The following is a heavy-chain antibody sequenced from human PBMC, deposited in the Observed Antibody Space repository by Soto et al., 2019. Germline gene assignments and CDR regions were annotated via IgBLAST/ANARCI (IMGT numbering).Heavy chain of an antibody. J-gene: IGHJ3*02. Sequence: QVQLVESGGGVVQPGRSLRLSCAASEFTFRSYAMHWVRQAAGKGLEWVAVISYDGSNEYYADSVKRRFTIFRDNSKNTLYLQMSSLRDEDTAVYYFARPLPYCGADCYDAFDIWGRGTMVTVSS. CDR3: ARPLPYCGADCYDAFDI. CDR2: ISYDGSNE. D-gene: IGHD2-21*02. V-gene: IGHV3-30-3*01. CDR1: EFTFRSYA.